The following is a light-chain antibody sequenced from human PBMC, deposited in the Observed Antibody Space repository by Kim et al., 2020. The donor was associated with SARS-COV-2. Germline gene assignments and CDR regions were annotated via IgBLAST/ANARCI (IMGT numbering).Light chain of an antibody. Sequence: DIQMTQSPSSLSASVGDRVTITCRSSQSISSYLNWYQQKPGKAPKLLIYAASSLQSGVPSRFSGSGSGTDFTLTINSLQPEDFAKYYCQQSYSTPQLAYGGGNKVNIK. CDR3: QQSYSTPQLA. CDR1: QSISSY. J-gene: IGKJ4*01. CDR2: AAS. V-gene: IGKV1-39*01.